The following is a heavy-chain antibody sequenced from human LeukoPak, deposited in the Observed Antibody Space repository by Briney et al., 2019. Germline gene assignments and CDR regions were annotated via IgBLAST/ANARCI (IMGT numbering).Heavy chain of an antibody. CDR1: GFIFRYG. D-gene: IGHD6-19*01. CDR3: AKDHLPGIVVADRDY. V-gene: IGHV3-23*01. J-gene: IGHJ4*02. Sequence: GGSLRLSCAASGFIFRYGMSWVRQAPGKGLEWVSAISGSGGTTYYADFVKGRFTISRDNSKNTLYLQITSLRAEDTGVYYCAKDHLPGIVVADRDYWGQGTLVTVSS. CDR2: ISGSGGTT.